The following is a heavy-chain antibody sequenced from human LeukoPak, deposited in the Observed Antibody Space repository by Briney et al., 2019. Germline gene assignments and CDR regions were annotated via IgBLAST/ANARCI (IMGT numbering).Heavy chain of an antibody. CDR1: GGTFSSYG. D-gene: IGHD5-18*01. V-gene: IGHV1-18*01. Sequence: ASVKVSCKAAGGTFSSYGISWVRQAPGQGLEWMGWISAYNGNTNYAQKLQGRVTMTSDTSTSTAYMELRSLRSDDTAVYYCARDFPWIQLWLPVVSYYYYYGMDVWGQGTTVTVSS. CDR3: ARDFPWIQLWLPVVSYYYYYGMDV. J-gene: IGHJ6*02. CDR2: ISAYNGNT.